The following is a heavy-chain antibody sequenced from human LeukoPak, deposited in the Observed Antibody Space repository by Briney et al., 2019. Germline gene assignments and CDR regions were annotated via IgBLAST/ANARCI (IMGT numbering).Heavy chain of an antibody. V-gene: IGHV3-30*18. J-gene: IGHJ3*02. CDR1: GFSFSSYD. CDR3: AKDLDRNWNGRDAFDI. Sequence: GRSLRLSCAASGFSFSSYDMHWVRQAPGKGLEWVAFISYDGSNKHYVDSVKGRFTISRDNSKNTLYLQMNSLRAEDTAVYYCAKDLDRNWNGRDAFDIWGQGTMVTVSS. D-gene: IGHD1-1*01. CDR2: ISYDGSNK.